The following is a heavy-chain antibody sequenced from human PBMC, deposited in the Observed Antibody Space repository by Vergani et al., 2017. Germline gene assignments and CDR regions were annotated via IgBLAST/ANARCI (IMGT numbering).Heavy chain of an antibody. J-gene: IGHJ6*02. CDR2: ISYDGSNK. CDR3: AKSQNGMDV. CDR1: GFTFSSYG. Sequence: VQLVESGGGLVQPGGSLRLSCAASGFTFSSYGMHWVRQAPGKGLEWVAVISYDGSNKYYADSVKGRFTISRDNSKNTLYLQMNSLRAEDTAVYYCAKSQNGMDVWGQGP. V-gene: IGHV3-30*18.